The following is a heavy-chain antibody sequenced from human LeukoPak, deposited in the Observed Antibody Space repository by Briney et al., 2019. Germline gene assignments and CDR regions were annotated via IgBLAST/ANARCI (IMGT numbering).Heavy chain of an antibody. CDR2: ISSSGSTI. V-gene: IGHV3-48*03. CDR1: GFTFRSYE. D-gene: IGHD6-19*01. Sequence: GGSLRLYCAGSGFTFRSYEMTWLPQAPGKGLERVSYISSSGSTIYYADSVKGRFTISRDNAKNSLYLQMNSLRAEDTAVYYCARAPASMVVAGTVVFDFWGQGTLVTVSS. J-gene: IGHJ4*02. CDR3: ARAPASMVVAGTVVFDF.